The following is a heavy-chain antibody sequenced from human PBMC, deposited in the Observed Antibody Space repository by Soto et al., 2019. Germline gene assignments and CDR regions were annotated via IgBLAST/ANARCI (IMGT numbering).Heavy chain of an antibody. CDR3: ARQGPLRRYDILTGYQISGLYYYYGMDV. V-gene: IGHV4-34*01. CDR2: INHSGST. J-gene: IGHJ6*02. Sequence: SETLSLTCAVYGGSFSGYYWSWIRQPPGKGLEWIGEINHSGSTNYNPSLKSRVTISVDTSKNQFSLKLSSVTAADTAVYYCARQGPLRRYDILTGYQISGLYYYYGMDVWGQGTTVTVSS. D-gene: IGHD3-9*01. CDR1: GGSFSGYY.